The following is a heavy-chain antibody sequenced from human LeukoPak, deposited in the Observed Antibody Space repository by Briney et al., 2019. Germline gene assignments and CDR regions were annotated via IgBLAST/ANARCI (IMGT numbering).Heavy chain of an antibody. CDR3: ARADDRSGYFGGRFDS. D-gene: IGHD3-22*01. CDR1: GGPISTYY. J-gene: IGHJ5*01. CDR2: VSYSGGT. Sequence: SETLSLTCTVSGGPISTYYWNRIRQPPGKRLEWIGYVSYSGGTNYNPSLKSRVTISVDTSKNQFSLKLTSVTAADTALYYCARADDRSGYFGGRFDSWGQGTLVTVSS. V-gene: IGHV4-59*01.